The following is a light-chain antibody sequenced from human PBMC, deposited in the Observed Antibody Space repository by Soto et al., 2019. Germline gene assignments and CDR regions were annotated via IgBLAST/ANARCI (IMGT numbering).Light chain of an antibody. CDR1: QSMRSN. Sequence: EIVMTQSPATVSLSAGERATLSCRASQSMRSNVACYQQKPGQAPRLLIYGASNRATGIPDRFSGSGSGTDFTLTISSLQPEDFATYYCQQSYSTPITFGQGTRLEI. CDR3: QQSYSTPIT. J-gene: IGKJ5*01. CDR2: GAS. V-gene: IGKV3D-15*01.